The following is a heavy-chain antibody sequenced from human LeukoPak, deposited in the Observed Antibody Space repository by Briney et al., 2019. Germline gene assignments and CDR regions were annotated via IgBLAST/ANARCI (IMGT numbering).Heavy chain of an antibody. CDR1: GYPLTGYY. D-gene: IGHD5-24*01. Sequence: RASVKVSCKASGYPLTGYYMHWVRQAPGQGLEWMGIINPSGGSTTYAQEFQGRVTMTRDTSTSTVYMELSSLRSEDTAVYYCARGGKGNADGYNQALDYWGQGTLVTVSS. CDR2: INPSGGST. J-gene: IGHJ4*02. CDR3: ARGGKGNADGYNQALDY. V-gene: IGHV1-46*01.